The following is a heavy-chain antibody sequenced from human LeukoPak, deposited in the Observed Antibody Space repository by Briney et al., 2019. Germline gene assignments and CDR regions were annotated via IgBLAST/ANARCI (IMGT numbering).Heavy chain of an antibody. Sequence: PGGSLRLSCAASGFTFSSYSMNWVRQAPGKGLEWVSSISSSSSYIYYADSVKGQFTISRDNAKNSLYLQMNSLRAEDTAVYYCARDDVAEWELLGAFDIWGQGTMVTVSS. CDR2: ISSSSSYI. D-gene: IGHD1-26*01. J-gene: IGHJ3*02. CDR1: GFTFSSYS. V-gene: IGHV3-21*01. CDR3: ARDDVAEWELLGAFDI.